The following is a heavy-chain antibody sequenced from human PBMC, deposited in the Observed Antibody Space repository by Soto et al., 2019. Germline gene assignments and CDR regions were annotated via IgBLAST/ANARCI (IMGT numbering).Heavy chain of an antibody. D-gene: IGHD1-20*01. CDR1: GGSIRSNY. J-gene: IGHJ4*02. Sequence: SETLSLTCTVSGGSIRSNYWSLIRQPPGKGLEWIGYIYYSGSTNYNPSLRGRLTISVDTSKSQFSLKLSSVTAADTAVYFCARGQYDWNYWGQGTLVTVSS. CDR2: IYYSGST. V-gene: IGHV4-59*01. CDR3: ARGQYDWNY.